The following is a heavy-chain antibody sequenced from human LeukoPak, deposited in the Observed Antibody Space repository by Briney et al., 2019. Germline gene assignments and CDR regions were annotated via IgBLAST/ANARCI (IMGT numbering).Heavy chain of an antibody. CDR1: GYTFTAYY. V-gene: IGHV1-2*02. D-gene: IGHD6-19*01. CDR2: INPSGGGT. J-gene: IGHJ4*02. Sequence: ASVKVSCKASGYTFTAYYVYWVRQAPGQGLEWLGWINPSGGGTNYAQKIQGRVTLTRDTSINTAYMELGSLRSDDTAVYYCAREGAMAGTPLDYWGQGTLVTVSS. CDR3: AREGAMAGTPLDY.